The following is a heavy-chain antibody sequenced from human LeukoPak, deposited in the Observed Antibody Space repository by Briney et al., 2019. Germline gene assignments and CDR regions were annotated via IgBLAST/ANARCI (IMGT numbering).Heavy chain of an antibody. D-gene: IGHD6-13*01. V-gene: IGHV1-46*01. J-gene: IGHJ4*02. CDR2: IDPSGVP. Sequence: ASVKVSCKASGYTFTSYYMHWVRQAPGQGLEWMGIIDPSGVPTYAQKFQGRVTMTRDTSTSTIYMELSSLRSEDTAVYYCARLVSYSSSWFDYWGQGTLVTVSS. CDR3: ARLVSYSSSWFDY. CDR1: GYTFTSYY.